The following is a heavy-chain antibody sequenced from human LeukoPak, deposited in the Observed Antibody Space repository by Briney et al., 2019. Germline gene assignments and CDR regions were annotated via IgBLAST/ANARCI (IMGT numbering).Heavy chain of an antibody. Sequence: GASVKASCKASGGTFSSYAISWVRQAPGQGLEWMGGIIPIFGTANYAQEFQGRVTITADESTSTAYMELSSLRSEDTAVYYCATKGPYSSGWHFDYWGQGTLVTVSS. CDR2: IIPIFGTA. CDR3: ATKGPYSSGWHFDY. CDR1: GGTFSSYA. D-gene: IGHD6-19*01. J-gene: IGHJ4*02. V-gene: IGHV1-69*13.